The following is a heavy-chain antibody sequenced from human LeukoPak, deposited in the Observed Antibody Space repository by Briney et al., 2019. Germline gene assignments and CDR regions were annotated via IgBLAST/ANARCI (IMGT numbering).Heavy chain of an antibody. CDR2: IIPILGIA. D-gene: IGHD6-13*01. J-gene: IGHJ4*02. Sequence: SVKVSCKASGGTFSSYAISWVRQAPGQGLEWMGRIIPILGIANYAQKFQGRVTITADKSTSTAYMELSSLRSEDTAVYYCARETRAAAGHFDYWGQGTLVTVSS. V-gene: IGHV1-69*04. CDR3: ARETRAAAGHFDY. CDR1: GGTFSSYA.